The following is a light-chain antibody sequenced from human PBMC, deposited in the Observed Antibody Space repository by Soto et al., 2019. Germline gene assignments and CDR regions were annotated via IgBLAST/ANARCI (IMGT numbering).Light chain of an antibody. CDR3: LQYDNWPPWT. Sequence: EIAMTQSPATLSVSPGDXATLSYRASQTVGINLAWYQQKPGQAPRLLIYGASTRATGVPARFSGSGSGTEFTLTISSLQSEDFALYYCLQYDNWPPWTFGQGTKVDI. CDR2: GAS. J-gene: IGKJ1*01. CDR1: QTVGIN. V-gene: IGKV3-15*01.